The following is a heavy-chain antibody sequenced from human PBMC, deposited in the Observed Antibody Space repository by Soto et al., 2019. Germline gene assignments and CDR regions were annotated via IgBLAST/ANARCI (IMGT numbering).Heavy chain of an antibody. CDR2: IYYSGST. Sequence: SETLSLTCTVSGGSISSSSYYWGWIRQSPGKGLEWIGSIYYSGSTYYNPSLKSRVTISVDTSKNHFSLKLSSVTAADTAVYYCARRGIYDCCNWIDPWGQGTLVTVSS. V-gene: IGHV4-39*02. CDR3: ARRGIYDCCNWIDP. CDR1: GGSISSSSYY. D-gene: IGHD3-3*01. J-gene: IGHJ5*02.